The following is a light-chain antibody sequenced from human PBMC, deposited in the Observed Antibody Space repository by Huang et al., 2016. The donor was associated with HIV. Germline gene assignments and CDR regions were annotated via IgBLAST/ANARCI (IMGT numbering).Light chain of an antibody. Sequence: DIVLTQSPATLSLSPGERATLSCRASQSVSSSYLAWYQQRPDQAPRLLIDGTSRATGIPDRFSGSGSGTDFTHTISRLEPEVFAVYYCQLYGTSLFTFGPGTKVDIK. CDR2: GT. V-gene: IGKV3-20*01. CDR3: QLYGTSLFT. J-gene: IGKJ3*01. CDR1: QSVSSSY.